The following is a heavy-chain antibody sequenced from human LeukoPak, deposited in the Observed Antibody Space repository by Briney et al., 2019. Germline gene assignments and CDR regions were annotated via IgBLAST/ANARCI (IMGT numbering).Heavy chain of an antibody. CDR3: AKDHRSFRSEGFNYYYAMDV. CDR1: GFTFSSYA. CDR2: ISPSGDRT. V-gene: IGHV3-23*01. Sequence: GGSLRLSCAASGFTFSSYAMSWVRQAPGKGLEWVSFISPSGDRTSNADSVEGRFTISRDNTRNTLYLQMNSLRPEDTALYYCAKDHRSFRSEGFNYYYAMDVWGQGTTVTVSS. J-gene: IGHJ6*02. D-gene: IGHD3-10*01.